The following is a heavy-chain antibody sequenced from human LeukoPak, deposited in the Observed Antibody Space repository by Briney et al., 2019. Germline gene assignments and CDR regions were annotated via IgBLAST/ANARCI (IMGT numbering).Heavy chain of an antibody. CDR3: ARGRYCSGGSCYYFDS. CDR2: IRSSGSTI. CDR1: GFTFSDYY. Sequence: GGSLRLSCAASGFTFSDYYMSWIRQAPGKGLEWVSYIRSSGSTIYYADSVKGRFTISRDNAKNSLHLQMSSLRAEDTAVYYCARGRYCSGGSCYYFDSWGQGTLVTVSS. J-gene: IGHJ4*02. D-gene: IGHD2-15*01. V-gene: IGHV3-11*01.